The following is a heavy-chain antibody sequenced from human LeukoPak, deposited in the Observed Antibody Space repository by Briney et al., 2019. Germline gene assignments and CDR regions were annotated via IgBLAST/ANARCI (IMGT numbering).Heavy chain of an antibody. V-gene: IGHV3-30*02. CDR3: ATDRATQYFDY. CDR1: GITFRSYG. CDR2: IWYDGSNK. D-gene: IGHD2-15*01. J-gene: IGHJ4*02. Sequence: GGSLRLSCAASGITFRSYGMHWVRQAPGKGLEWVAFIWYDGSNKYYADSVKGRFTISRDNSRNTLFLQINSLRAEDTAVYYCATDRATQYFDYWGQGTLVSVSS.